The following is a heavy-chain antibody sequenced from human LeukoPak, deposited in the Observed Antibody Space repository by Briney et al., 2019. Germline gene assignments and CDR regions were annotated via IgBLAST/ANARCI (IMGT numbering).Heavy chain of an antibody. J-gene: IGHJ4*02. V-gene: IGHV3-23*01. CDR3: ARGQELDDGVFDS. CDR1: GFTFSSYV. CDR2: ISGSGGNT. D-gene: IGHD1-1*01. Sequence: GGSLRLSCAASGFTFSSYVMSWVRQAPGKGLEWVSGISGSGGNTYYDDSVKGRFTISRDNSKNTLYLQMNSLRDEDTAVYYCARGQELDDGVFDSWGQGTLVTVSA.